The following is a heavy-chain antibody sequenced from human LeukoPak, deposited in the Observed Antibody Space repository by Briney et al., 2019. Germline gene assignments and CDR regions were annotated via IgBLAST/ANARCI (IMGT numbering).Heavy chain of an antibody. D-gene: IGHD3-10*01. V-gene: IGHV3-73*01. CDR3: TGNYYGSGSYADFDY. CDR1: GFTSSSYE. CDR2: IRSTANGYAT. J-gene: IGHJ4*02. Sequence: GALRLSCAASGFTSSSYEMNWVRQASGKGLEWVGRIRSTANGYATAYAASVKGRFTISRDDSKNTAYLQMDSLKTEDTAVYYCTGNYYGSGSYADFDYWGQGTLVTVSS.